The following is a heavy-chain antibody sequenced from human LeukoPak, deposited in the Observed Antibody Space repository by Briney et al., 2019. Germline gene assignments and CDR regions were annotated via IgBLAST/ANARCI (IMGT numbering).Heavy chain of an antibody. CDR2: ISGSGGST. CDR3: ARGRLDAGSYY. Sequence: RAGGSLRRSCAASGFTFSSYGMSWVRQAPGKGLEWVSAISGSGGSTYYADSVKGRFTISRDNAKNSLYLQMNSLRAEDTAVYYCARGRLDAGSYYWGQGTLVTVSS. J-gene: IGHJ4*02. V-gene: IGHV3-23*01. D-gene: IGHD3-10*01. CDR1: GFTFSSYG.